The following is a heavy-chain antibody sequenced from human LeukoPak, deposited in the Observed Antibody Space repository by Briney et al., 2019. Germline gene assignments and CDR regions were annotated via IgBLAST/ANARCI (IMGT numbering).Heavy chain of an antibody. D-gene: IGHD5-18*01. J-gene: IGHJ4*02. Sequence: ASVKVSCEASGYTFSGYYMHWVRQAPGQGLEWMGWINPNSGGTKYAQKFQGRVTMTRDTSISTAYMELSRLRPDDTAVYYCATEVTDWGQGTLVTVSS. CDR1: GYTFSGYY. CDR2: INPNSGGT. CDR3: ATEVTD. V-gene: IGHV1-2*02.